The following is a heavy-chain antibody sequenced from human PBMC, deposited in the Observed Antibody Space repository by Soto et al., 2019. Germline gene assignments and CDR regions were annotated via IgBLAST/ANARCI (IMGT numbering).Heavy chain of an antibody. CDR1: GFSLTTSGVG. J-gene: IGHJ4*02. CDR2: IYCDDDK. CDR3: AHRVLRTVFGLVTTTAIYFDF. V-gene: IGHV2-5*02. D-gene: IGHD3-3*01. Sequence: QITLNEAGPTQVKPRQTLTLTCTFSGFSLTTSGVGVGWTRQSPGKAPEWLALIYCDDDKRYSPSLKSRLTINKDTSKNQVVLTMADLDPADTATYYCAHRVLRTVFGLVTTTAIYFDFWGQGTPVAVSS.